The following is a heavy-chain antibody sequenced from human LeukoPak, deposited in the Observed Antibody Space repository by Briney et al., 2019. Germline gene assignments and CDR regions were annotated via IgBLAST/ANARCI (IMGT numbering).Heavy chain of an antibody. CDR2: IRDGGTDT. V-gene: IGHV3-30*02. Sequence: PSGRSLRLAWAASGFNFGSCGMDWISQDAGEGRGWVASIRDGGTDTYYAESVECRFTISRDNTRNTLYLQMNSLRTEDTAVYHCAKNDDNSGYYLYPAAHWGQGTLVTVS. CDR1: GFNFGSCG. D-gene: IGHD3-22*01. CDR3: AKNDDNSGYYLYPAAH. J-gene: IGHJ4*02.